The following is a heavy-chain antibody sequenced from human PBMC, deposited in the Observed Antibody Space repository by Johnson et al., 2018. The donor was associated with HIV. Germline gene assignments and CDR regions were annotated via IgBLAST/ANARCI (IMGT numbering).Heavy chain of an antibody. CDR1: GFTFSNAW. CDR2: IKSKTDSGTT. CDR3: ASDRVGATAFDI. Sequence: VHLVESGGGLVKPGGSLRLSCAASGFTFSNAWMSWVRQAPGKGLEWVGRIKSKTDSGTTEYAAHVKVRFTNSRDNSKNTLYLQMNSLRTEDTAVYYGASDRVGATAFDIWGQGTLVTVSS. V-gene: IGHV3-15*01. J-gene: IGHJ3*02. D-gene: IGHD1-26*01.